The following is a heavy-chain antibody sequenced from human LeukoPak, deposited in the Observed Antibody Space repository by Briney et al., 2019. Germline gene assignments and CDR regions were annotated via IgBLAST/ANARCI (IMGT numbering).Heavy chain of an antibody. V-gene: IGHV1-69*01. CDR3: ARSEGIGSGGSIYYYYGMDV. CDR1: GGTFSSYA. D-gene: IGHD2-15*01. J-gene: IGHJ6*02. Sequence: SVKVSCKASGGTFSSYAISWMRQAPGPGLEWMGGIIPIFGTANYAQKFQGRVTITADESTSTAYMELSSLRSEDTAVYYCARSEGIGSGGSIYYYYGMDVWGQGTTVTVSS. CDR2: IIPIFGTA.